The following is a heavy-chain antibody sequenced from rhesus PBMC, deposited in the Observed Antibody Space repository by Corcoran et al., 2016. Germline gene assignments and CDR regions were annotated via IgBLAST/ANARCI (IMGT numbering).Heavy chain of an antibody. CDR3: ARGSSSRFYYFDY. V-gene: IGHV4-122*02. CDR1: GYSISSGYG. J-gene: IGHJ4*01. Sequence: QLQLQESGPGLVKPSETLSLTCAVSGYSISSGYGWSWISQPPGKGLEWIGYMSYRGRNSYNPSLKSRVTSSRDTSKNQFSRKLSSGTAADTAVYYCARGSSSRFYYFDYWGQGVLVTVAS. D-gene: IGHD6-19*01. CDR2: MSYRGRN.